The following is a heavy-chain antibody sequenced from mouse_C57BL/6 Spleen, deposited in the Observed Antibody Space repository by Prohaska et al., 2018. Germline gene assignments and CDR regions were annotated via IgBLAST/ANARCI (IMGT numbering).Heavy chain of an antibody. D-gene: IGHD6-1*01. V-gene: IGHV1-74*01. J-gene: IGHJ2*01. Sequence: QVQLQQPGAELVKPGASVKVSCKASGYTFTSYWMHWVKQSPGQGLEWIGRIHPSDSYTNYNQKFKGKATLTVDKSSSTAYMQLNSLTSEDYAVYYCAIGASDYWGRGTTLTVSS. CDR1: GYTFTSYW. CDR2: IHPSDSYT. CDR3: AIGASDY.